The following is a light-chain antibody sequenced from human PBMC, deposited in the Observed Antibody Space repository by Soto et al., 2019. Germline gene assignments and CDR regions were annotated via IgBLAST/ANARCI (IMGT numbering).Light chain of an antibody. J-gene: IGLJ3*02. CDR1: SSDVGGYNY. CDR2: DVS. V-gene: IGLV2-11*01. CDR3: CSYAGSYSWV. Sequence: QSVLTQPRSVSGSPGQSVTISCTGTSSDVGGYNYVSWYQQHPGKAPKLMIYDVSQRPSGVPDRFSGSKSGNTASLTISGLQADDEGDYYCCSYAGSYSWVFGGGTKLTVL.